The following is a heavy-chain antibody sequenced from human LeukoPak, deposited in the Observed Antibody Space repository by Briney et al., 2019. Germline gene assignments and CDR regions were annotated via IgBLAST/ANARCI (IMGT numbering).Heavy chain of an antibody. CDR1: GGTFSIYA. CDR3: ARDFRGVGY. D-gene: IGHD3-10*01. Sequence: ASVKVSCKASGGTFSIYAISWVRQAPGQGLEWMGGIIPILGTANYAQKLQGRVTITADKSTSTAYMELSSLRSDDTAVYYCARDFRGVGYWGQGTLVTVSS. J-gene: IGHJ4*02. V-gene: IGHV1-69*06. CDR2: IIPILGTA.